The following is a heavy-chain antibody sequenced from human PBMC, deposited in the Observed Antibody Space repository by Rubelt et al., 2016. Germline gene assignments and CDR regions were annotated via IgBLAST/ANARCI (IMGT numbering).Heavy chain of an antibody. Sequence: QVQLVQSGAEMKKPGASVKVSCKASGYTFTGHYMHWVRQAPGQGLEWMGWINPKRGDTNYEQKFQGRVTMTRDTSISTGYMELSRLKSDDTAVYFCARESEADAFDIWGQGTMVTVSS. CDR1: GYTFTGHY. CDR2: INPKRGDT. J-gene: IGHJ3*02. CDR3: ARESEADAFDI. V-gene: IGHV1-2*02.